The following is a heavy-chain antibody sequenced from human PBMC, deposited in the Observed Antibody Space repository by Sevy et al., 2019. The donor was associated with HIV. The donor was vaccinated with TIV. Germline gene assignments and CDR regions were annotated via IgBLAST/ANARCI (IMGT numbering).Heavy chain of an antibody. V-gene: IGHV4-59*01. J-gene: IGHJ4*02. CDR1: GGSMNIYY. CDR2: TYYSGTT. CDR3: GRVGFNWNDVDY. Sequence: SETLSLTCSVSGGSMNIYYWSWIRQPPGKRLEWIGFTYYSGTTNYNPSLKSRVTISIETSKNQFALKLSSGTAAETAVYYCGRVGFNWNDVDYWGQGILVTVSS. D-gene: IGHD1-20*01.